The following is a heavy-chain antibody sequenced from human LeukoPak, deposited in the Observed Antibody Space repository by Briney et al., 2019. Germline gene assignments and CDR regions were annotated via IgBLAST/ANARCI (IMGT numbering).Heavy chain of an antibody. D-gene: IGHD1-26*01. CDR1: GYTFTSYY. CDR3: ARDRRSRELRY. CDR2: INPSGGST. Sequence: GASVKASCKASGYTFTSYYMHWVRQAPGQGLEWMGIINPSGGSTSYAQKFQGRVTMTRDTSTSTVYMELSSLRSEDTAVYYCARDRRSRELRYWGQGTLVTVSS. V-gene: IGHV1-46*01. J-gene: IGHJ4*02.